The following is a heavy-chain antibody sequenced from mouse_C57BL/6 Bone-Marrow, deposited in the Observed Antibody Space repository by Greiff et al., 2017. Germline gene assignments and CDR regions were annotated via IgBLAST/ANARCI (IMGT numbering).Heavy chain of an antibody. CDR2: IDPNSGGT. CDR3: ASGRYRGFAY. J-gene: IGHJ3*01. Sequence: VQLQQPGAELVKPGASVKLSCKASGYTFTSYWMHWVKQRPGRGLEWIGRIDPNSGGTKYNEKFKSKATLTVDKHSGRAYMQLSSLTSEDSAVYYCASGRYRGFAYWSQGTLVTVSA. V-gene: IGHV1-72*01. D-gene: IGHD3-1*01. CDR1: GYTFTSYW.